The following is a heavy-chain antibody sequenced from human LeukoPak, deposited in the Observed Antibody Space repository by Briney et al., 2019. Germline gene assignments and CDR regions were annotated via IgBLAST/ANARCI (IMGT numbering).Heavy chain of an antibody. CDR2: IIPIFGTA. D-gene: IGHD6-19*01. Sequence: SVKVSCKASGGTFSSYAISWVRQAPGQGLEWMGGIIPIFGTANYAQKFQGRVTITADESTSTAYMELSSLRSEDTTVYYCARQSRQYSSGWYPMGYWGQGTLVTVSS. CDR1: GGTFSSYA. J-gene: IGHJ4*02. V-gene: IGHV1-69*13. CDR3: ARQSRQYSSGWYPMGY.